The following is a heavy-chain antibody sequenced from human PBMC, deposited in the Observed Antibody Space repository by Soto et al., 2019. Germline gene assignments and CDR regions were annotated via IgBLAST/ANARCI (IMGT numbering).Heavy chain of an antibody. Sequence: SVKVSCKASGYTFTGYYMHWVRQAPGQGLEWMGWINPNSGGTNYAQKFQGWVTMTRDTSISTAYMELSRLRSDDTAVYYCARDLVESSSWYRGGAFDIWGQGTMVTVSS. V-gene: IGHV1-2*04. D-gene: IGHD6-13*01. CDR1: GYTFTGYY. CDR2: INPNSGGT. CDR3: ARDLVESSSWYRGGAFDI. J-gene: IGHJ3*02.